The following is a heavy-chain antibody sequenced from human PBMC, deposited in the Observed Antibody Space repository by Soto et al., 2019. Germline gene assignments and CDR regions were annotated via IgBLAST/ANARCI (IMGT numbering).Heavy chain of an antibody. J-gene: IGHJ5*02. D-gene: IGHD2-2*01. CDR1: GGSISSSSYY. V-gene: IGHV4-39*01. CDR2: IYYSGST. Sequence: QLQLQESGPGLVKPSETLSLTCTVSGGSISSSSYYWGWIRQPPGKGLEWIGSIYYSGSTYYNPSLKSRVTISVDTSKNQFSLKLSSVTAADTAVYYGARQSVVVPAAGNWFDRWGQGTLVTVSS. CDR3: ARQSVVVPAAGNWFDR.